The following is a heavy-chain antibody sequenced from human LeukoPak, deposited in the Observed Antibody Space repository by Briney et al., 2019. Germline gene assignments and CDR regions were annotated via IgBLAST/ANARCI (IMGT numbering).Heavy chain of an antibody. V-gene: IGHV4-34*01. Sequence: SETLSLTCAVYGGSFSGYYWSWIRQPPGKGLEWIGEINHSGSTNYNPSLKSRVTISVDTSKNQFSLKLSSVTAADTAVYYCARGYYYGSVRPYYYYYGMDVWGKGTTVTVSS. D-gene: IGHD3-10*01. CDR2: INHSGST. J-gene: IGHJ6*04. CDR3: ARGYYYGSVRPYYYYYGMDV. CDR1: GGSFSGYY.